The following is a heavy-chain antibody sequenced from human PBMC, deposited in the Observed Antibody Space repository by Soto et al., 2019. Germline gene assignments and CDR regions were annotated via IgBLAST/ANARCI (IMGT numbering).Heavy chain of an antibody. J-gene: IGHJ4*02. CDR1: GFIFSTYA. V-gene: IGHV3-30*09. D-gene: IGHD3-22*01. CDR3: VRDHFYDGTGYYYDGEY. CDR2: ISYDGSKK. Sequence: GGSLRLSCAASGFIFSTYAMHWVRQAPGKGLEWVALISYDGSKKYYADSVKGRFAISRDNSENTLYMQVNSLRPEDTAVYYCVRDHFYDGTGYYYDGEYWGQGT.